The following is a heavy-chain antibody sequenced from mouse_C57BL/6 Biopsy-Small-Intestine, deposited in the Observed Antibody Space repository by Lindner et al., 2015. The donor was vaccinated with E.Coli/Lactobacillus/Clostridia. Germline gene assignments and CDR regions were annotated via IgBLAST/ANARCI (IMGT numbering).Heavy chain of an antibody. CDR3: VRQGTYGAMAY. D-gene: IGHD1-1*01. J-gene: IGHJ4*01. CDR2: IRSKSNNYTT. CDR1: GFNFNTFA. V-gene: IGHV10-1*01. Sequence: VQLQESGGGLVQPKGSLKLSCAASGFNFNTFAMNWVRQTPGGGLEWVARIRSKSNNYTTYYADSVRDRFTISRDDSANMLYLQMNNLKTEDTAMYYCVRQGTYGAMAYWGQGTSVTVSS.